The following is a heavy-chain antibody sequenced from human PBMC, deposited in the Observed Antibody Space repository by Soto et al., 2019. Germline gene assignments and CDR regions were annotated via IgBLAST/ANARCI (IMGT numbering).Heavy chain of an antibody. V-gene: IGHV4-30-2*01. CDR2: IYHSGST. CDR3: DRGVRGILGDGNWLDP. CDR1: GGSISSGGYS. D-gene: IGHD3-16*01. J-gene: IGHJ5*02. Sequence: SETLSLTCAVSGGSISSGGYSWSWIRQPPGKGLEWIGYIYHSGSTYYNPSLKSRVTISVDRFKNQFSLKLSSVTAADTAVYYCDRGVRGILGDGNWLDPWGQGTLVTVSS.